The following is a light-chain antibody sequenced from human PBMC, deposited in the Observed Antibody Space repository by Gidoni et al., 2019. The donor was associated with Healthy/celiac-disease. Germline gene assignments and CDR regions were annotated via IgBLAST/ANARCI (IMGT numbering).Light chain of an antibody. CDR2: AAS. J-gene: IGKJ1*01. Sequence: DIQMTQSPSSLSASAGDRVTITCRASQSISSYLNWYQQKPGKAPKLLIYAASSLQSGVPSRFSGSGSGTDFTLTISRLQPEDFATYYCQQSYSTPPWTFGQGTKVEIK. V-gene: IGKV1-39*01. CDR3: QQSYSTPPWT. CDR1: QSISSY.